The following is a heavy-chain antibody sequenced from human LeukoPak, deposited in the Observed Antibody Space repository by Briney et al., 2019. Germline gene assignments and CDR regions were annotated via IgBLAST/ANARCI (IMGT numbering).Heavy chain of an antibody. CDR3: ARLSAEMATSY. J-gene: IGHJ4*02. V-gene: IGHV4-39*01. CDR2: IYYSGST. Sequence: SETLSLTCTVSGGSISSSSYYWGWIRQPPGKGLEWIGSIYYSGSTYYNPSLKSRVTISVDTSKNQFSLKLSSVTAADTAVYYCARLSAEMATSYSGQGTLVTVSS. CDR1: GGSISSSSYY. D-gene: IGHD5-24*01.